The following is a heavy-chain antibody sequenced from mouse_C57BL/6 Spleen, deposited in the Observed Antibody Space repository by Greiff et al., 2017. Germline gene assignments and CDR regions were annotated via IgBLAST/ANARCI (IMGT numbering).Heavy chain of an antibody. Sequence: QVQLQQPGAELVKPGASVKLSCKASGYTFTSYWMPWVKQRPGQGLEWIGMIHPNSGSTNYNEKFKSKATLTVDKSSSTAYMQLSSLTSEDSAVYYCARGGYYYGSSYLFPFDYWGQGTTLTVSS. CDR2: IHPNSGST. CDR1: GYTFTSYW. V-gene: IGHV1-64*01. D-gene: IGHD1-1*01. CDR3: ARGGYYYGSSYLFPFDY. J-gene: IGHJ2*01.